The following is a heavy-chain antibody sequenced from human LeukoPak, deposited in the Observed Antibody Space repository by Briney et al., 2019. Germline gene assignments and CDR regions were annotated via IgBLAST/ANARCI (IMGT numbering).Heavy chain of an antibody. CDR3: TRDWSYKSFDL. V-gene: IGHV1-2*02. Sequence: ASVKVSCKASGYNFTGYFMHWVRQAPGQGLEWMGWINPTSGDTDYAQNFQGRVPMTRDTSISAVYMELSSLRSDDTAVYYCTRDWSYKSFDLWGQGTMDTVSP. J-gene: IGHJ3*01. CDR2: INPTSGDT. CDR1: GYNFTGYF. D-gene: IGHD5-24*01.